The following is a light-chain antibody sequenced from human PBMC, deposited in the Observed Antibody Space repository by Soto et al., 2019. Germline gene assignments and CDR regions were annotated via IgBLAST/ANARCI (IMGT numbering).Light chain of an antibody. Sequence: QSALTQPPSASGSPGQSVTISCTGTKNDIGVYDFVSWYQHHPGKAPRLIIYEVVQRPSGVPDRFSGSKSGNTASLTVSGLQAADEGDYYCSSYTSSSTPYVFGTGTKVTVL. CDR3: SSYTSSSTPYV. J-gene: IGLJ1*01. V-gene: IGLV2-8*01. CDR1: KNDIGVYDF. CDR2: EVV.